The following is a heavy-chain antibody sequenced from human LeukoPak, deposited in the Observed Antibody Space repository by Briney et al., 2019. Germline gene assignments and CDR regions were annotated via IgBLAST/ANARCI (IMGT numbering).Heavy chain of an antibody. CDR1: GFTFSKYW. CDR2: INTDGTVT. CDR3: ATKQWLAPPPDS. V-gene: IGHV3-74*01. D-gene: IGHD6-19*01. J-gene: IGHJ4*02. Sequence: PGGSLRLSCAASGFTFSKYWMLWVRQAPGKGLESVSRINTDGTVTTYADSVKGRFTVSRDNADSTMFLQMNSVRDADTAVYYCATKQWLAPPPDSWGQGTPVTVSS.